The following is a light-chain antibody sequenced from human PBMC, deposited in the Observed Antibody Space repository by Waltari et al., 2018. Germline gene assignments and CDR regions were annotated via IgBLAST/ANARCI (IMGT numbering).Light chain of an antibody. CDR2: EVT. CDR3: SSYVASKVV. Sequence: SALTQPPSASGSLGQSVTLSCSGTSSDVGGYGYVSWYQQHPGKAPKLLIYEVTNRPSVVSVRFSGSKSGNTASLTGSALRSEDEAVYYCSSYVASKVVFGGGTRLTVL. V-gene: IGLV2-8*01. J-gene: IGLJ2*01. CDR1: SSDVGGYGY.